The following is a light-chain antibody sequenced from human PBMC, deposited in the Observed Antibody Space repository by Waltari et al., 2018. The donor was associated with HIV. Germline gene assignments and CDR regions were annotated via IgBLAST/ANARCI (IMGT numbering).Light chain of an antibody. V-gene: IGKV1-39*01. CDR2: GAF. J-gene: IGKJ4*01. CDR1: QSISTY. Sequence: DIKMTQSPSSLSASVGDRVPITCRTSQSISTYLNWYQQKPGKAPELLIYGAFSLQSGVPSGFSGSGSGTDFTLTITSLQPEDFATYFCQQSYRIPLTFGGGTKVEL. CDR3: QQSYRIPLT.